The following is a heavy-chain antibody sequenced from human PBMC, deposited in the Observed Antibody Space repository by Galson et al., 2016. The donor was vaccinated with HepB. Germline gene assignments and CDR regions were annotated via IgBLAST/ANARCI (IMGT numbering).Heavy chain of an antibody. CDR1: GFTFSSYG. J-gene: IGHJ6*02. CDR3: AKDTARYCSSTSCSYGMDV. D-gene: IGHD2-2*01. CDR2: ISYDGSNK. V-gene: IGHV3-30*18. Sequence: LRLSCAASGFTFSSYGMHWVRQAPGKGLEWVAAISYDGSNKYYADSVKGRFTISRDNSKNTLYLQMNSLRAEDTAVYYCAKDTARYCSSTSCSYGMDVWGQGTTVTVSS.